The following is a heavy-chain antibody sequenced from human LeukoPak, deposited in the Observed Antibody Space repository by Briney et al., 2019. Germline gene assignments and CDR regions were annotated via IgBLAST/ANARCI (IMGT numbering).Heavy chain of an antibody. CDR1: GYTFTGYY. CDR2: INPNSGGT. Sequence: ASVKVSCKASGYTFTGYYMHWVRQAPGQGLELMGWINPNSGGTNYAKKFQGRVTMTRDTSISTAYMELSRLRSDDTAVYYCASGLRLGELWFDYWGEGALVTVSS. CDR3: ASGLRLGELWFDY. V-gene: IGHV1-2*02. D-gene: IGHD3-16*01. J-gene: IGHJ4*02.